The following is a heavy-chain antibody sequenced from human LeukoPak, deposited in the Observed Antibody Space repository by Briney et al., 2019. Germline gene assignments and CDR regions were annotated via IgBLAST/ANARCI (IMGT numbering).Heavy chain of an antibody. CDR1: GYTFTSYG. CDR3: ARTMAAPDENWFDP. CDR2: ISAYNGNT. D-gene: IGHD5-24*01. V-gene: IGHV1-18*01. J-gene: IGHJ5*02. Sequence: ASVKVSCKASGYTFTSYGISWVRQAPGQGLEWMGWISAYNGNTNYAQKLQGRVTMTTDTSTSTAYMELRSLRSDDTAVYYRARTMAAPDENWFDPWGQGTLVTVSS.